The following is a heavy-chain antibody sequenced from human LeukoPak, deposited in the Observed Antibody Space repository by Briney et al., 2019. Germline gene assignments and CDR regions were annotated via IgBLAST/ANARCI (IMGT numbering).Heavy chain of an antibody. V-gene: IGHV4-34*01. D-gene: IGHD3-3*01. CDR1: GGSFSGYY. CDR2: INHSGST. CDR3: ARNKDGTISP. Sequence: SETLSLTCAVYGGSFSGYYWSWIRQPPGKGLEWIGEINHSGSTNYNPSLKSRVTISVDTSKNQFSLQLNSVTPEDTAVYYCARNKDGTISPWGQGTLVTVSS. J-gene: IGHJ5*02.